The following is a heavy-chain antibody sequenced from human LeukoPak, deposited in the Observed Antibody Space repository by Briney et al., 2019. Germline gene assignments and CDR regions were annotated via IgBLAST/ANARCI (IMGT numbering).Heavy chain of an antibody. CDR3: ARQASRITIFGVVEDYYYYMDV. CDR1: GYSFTSYW. Sequence: GESLKISCKASGYSFTSYWIGWVRQMPGKGLEWMGIIYPGDSDARYSPSFQGRVTISADKPISTAYLQWSSLKASDTAMYYCARQASRITIFGVVEDYYYYMDVWGKGTTVTVSS. J-gene: IGHJ6*03. V-gene: IGHV5-51*01. D-gene: IGHD3-3*01. CDR2: IYPGDSDA.